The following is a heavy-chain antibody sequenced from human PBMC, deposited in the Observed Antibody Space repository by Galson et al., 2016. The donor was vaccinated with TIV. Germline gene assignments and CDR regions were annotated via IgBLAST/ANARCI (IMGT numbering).Heavy chain of an antibody. V-gene: IGHV3-30*03. CDR2: ISHDGEKK. CDR3: ARWNDHGDWSYDY. J-gene: IGHJ4*02. D-gene: IGHD4-17*01. Sequence: SLRLSCAASGFTFSIYVMHWVRQAPGKGLEWVAVISHDGEKKFYADSVKGRVTISRDDSKNTVYLQMNNLRAEDTDVYYCARWNDHGDWSYDYWGQGTLVTVSS. CDR1: GFTFSIYV.